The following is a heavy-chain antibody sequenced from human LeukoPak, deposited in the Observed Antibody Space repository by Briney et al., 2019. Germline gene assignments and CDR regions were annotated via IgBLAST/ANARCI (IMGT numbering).Heavy chain of an antibody. D-gene: IGHD3-22*01. CDR2: INHSGST. CDR1: GGSFSGYY. J-gene: IGHJ4*02. V-gene: IGHV4-34*01. CDR3: ARGRHYYDSSGYFSGSYFDY. Sequence: PSETLSLTCAVYGGSFSGYYWSWIRQPPGKGLEWIGEINHSGSTNYNPPLKSRVTISVDTSKNQFSLKLSSVTAADTAVYYCARGRHYYDSSGYFSGSYFDYWGQGTLVTVSS.